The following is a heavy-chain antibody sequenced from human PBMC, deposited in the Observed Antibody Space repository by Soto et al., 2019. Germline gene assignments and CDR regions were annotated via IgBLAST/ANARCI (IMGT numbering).Heavy chain of an antibody. CDR1: GFTFSNYT. V-gene: IGHV3-21*01. CDR3: ARDAKNDAFDI. Sequence: GGSLRLSCASSGFTFSNYTMNWVRQAPGKGLEWVSAISSSSLYIYYADSVKGRFTISRDNAKNSLYLQMNSLRAEDTAVYYCARDAKNDAFDIWGQGTMVTVSS. CDR2: ISSSSLYI. J-gene: IGHJ3*02.